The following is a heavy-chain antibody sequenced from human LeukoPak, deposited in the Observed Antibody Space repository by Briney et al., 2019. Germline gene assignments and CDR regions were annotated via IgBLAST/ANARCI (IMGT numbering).Heavy chain of an antibody. CDR2: IHHSGGT. Sequence: SGTLSLTCTVSGASVSRNWWSWVRQPPGKGLEWIGEIHHSGGTNYNPSLKSRVTMSLDNSNNHFSLKLSSVTAADTAVYYCASVVVIAMFFDYWGQGTLVTVSS. CDR3: ASVVVIAMFFDY. CDR1: GASVSRNW. V-gene: IGHV4-4*02. J-gene: IGHJ4*02. D-gene: IGHD2-21*01.